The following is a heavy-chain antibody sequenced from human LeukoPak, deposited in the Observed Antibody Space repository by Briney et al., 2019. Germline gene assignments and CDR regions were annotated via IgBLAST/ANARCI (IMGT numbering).Heavy chain of an antibody. CDR1: GYTFTSYY. Sequence: GASVKVSCKASGYTFTSYYMHWVRQAPGQGLEWMGIINPSGGSTSYAQKFQGRVTMTRDMSTSTVYMELSSLRSEDTAVYYCASSYYDSSGNNWFDPWGQGTLVTVSS. V-gene: IGHV1-46*01. CDR2: INPSGGST. D-gene: IGHD3-22*01. J-gene: IGHJ5*02. CDR3: ASSYYDSSGNNWFDP.